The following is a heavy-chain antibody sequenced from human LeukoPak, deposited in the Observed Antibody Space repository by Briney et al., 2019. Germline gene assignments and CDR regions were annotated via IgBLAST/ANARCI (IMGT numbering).Heavy chain of an antibody. Sequence: GGSLRLSCAASGFTFSNAWMSWVRQAPGKGLEWVGRIKSKTDGGTTDYAAPVKGRFTISRDDSKNTLYLQMNSLKTEDTAVYYCTTRLTQIRMFDPWGQGTLVTVSS. D-gene: IGHD2/OR15-2a*01. CDR2: IKSKTDGGTT. CDR1: GFTFSNAW. J-gene: IGHJ5*02. CDR3: TTRLTQIRMFDP. V-gene: IGHV3-15*01.